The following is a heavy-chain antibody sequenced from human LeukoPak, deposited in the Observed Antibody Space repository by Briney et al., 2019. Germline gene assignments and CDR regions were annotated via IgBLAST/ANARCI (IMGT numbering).Heavy chain of an antibody. D-gene: IGHD3-10*01. CDR3: ATEYYYGSGYNWFDP. J-gene: IGHJ5*02. Sequence: SVKVYCKVSGYTLTEFSMHWVRQPPGKGLEWMGGFDPEDGETIYAQKFQGGVTMTEDTSTNTAYMELSSLRSEDTAVYYCATEYYYGSGYNWFDPWGQGTLVTVSS. CDR2: FDPEDGET. CDR1: GYTLTEFS. V-gene: IGHV1-24*01.